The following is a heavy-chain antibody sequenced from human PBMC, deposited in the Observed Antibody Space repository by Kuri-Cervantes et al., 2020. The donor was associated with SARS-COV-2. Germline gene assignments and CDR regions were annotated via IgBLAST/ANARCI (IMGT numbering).Heavy chain of an antibody. J-gene: IGHJ4*02. Sequence: GESLKISCAASGFVFSRYSMNWVRQAPGKGLEWVSSISSSSGDIYCADSVKGRFTISRDNAKNSLYLQMNSLRAEDTAVYYCAKYAGEYYFDYWGQGTPVTVSS. CDR1: GFVFSRYS. CDR3: AKYAGEYYFDY. V-gene: IGHV3-21*01. D-gene: IGHD7-27*01. CDR2: ISSSSGDI.